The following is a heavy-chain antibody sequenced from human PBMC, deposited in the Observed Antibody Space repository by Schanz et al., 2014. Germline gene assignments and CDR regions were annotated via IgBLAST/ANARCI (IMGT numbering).Heavy chain of an antibody. D-gene: IGHD1-26*01. V-gene: IGHV1-2*02. J-gene: IGHJ6*02. CDR2: VNPNSGGT. CDR3: ARDPYSASYFPSPPLYGLDV. CDR1: GYTFTDYY. Sequence: QVQLVQSGAEVKKPGASLKVSCKASGYTFTDYYMHWVRQAPGQGLEWMGWVNPNSGGTHYAQKFQGRVAMTRDTSTSTAYMELSRLRSEDTAVYYCARDPYSASYFPSPPLYGLDVWGQGTTVTVSS.